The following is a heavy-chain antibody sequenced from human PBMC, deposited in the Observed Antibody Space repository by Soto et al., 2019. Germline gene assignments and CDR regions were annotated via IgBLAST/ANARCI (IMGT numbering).Heavy chain of an antibody. CDR3: AKELGGDSVY. J-gene: IGHJ4*02. Sequence: GGSLRLSCASSEVTFSSFDMSWFRQVQGQGLGWFASSTAGGRAYYADSRNGRFTISRDNSKNTLYLQMNSLRADETAVYYCAKELGGDSVYWGLGT. CDR2: STAGGRA. CDR1: EVTFSSFD. D-gene: IGHD2-21*02. V-gene: IGHV3-23*01.